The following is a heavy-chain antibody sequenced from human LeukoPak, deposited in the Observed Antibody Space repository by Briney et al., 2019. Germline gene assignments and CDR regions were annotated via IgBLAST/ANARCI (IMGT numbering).Heavy chain of an antibody. CDR2: IIPIFGTA. CDR3: ASSSILAAAGTRYYYYMDV. Sequence: ASVKVSCKASGGTFSSYAISWVRQAPGQGLEWMGGIIPIFGTANYAQKFQGRVTITADESTSTAYMELSSLRSEDTAVYYCASSSILAAAGTRYYYYMDVWGKGTTVTVSS. D-gene: IGHD6-13*01. CDR1: GGTFSSYA. V-gene: IGHV1-69*13. J-gene: IGHJ6*03.